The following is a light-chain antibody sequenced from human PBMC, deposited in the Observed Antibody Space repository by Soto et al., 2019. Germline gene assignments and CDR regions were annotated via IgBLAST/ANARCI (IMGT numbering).Light chain of an antibody. CDR3: CSYAVSLYV. V-gene: IGLV2-23*01. Sequence: QSVLTQPASVSGSPGQSITISCTGTSSDVGSYNLFSWYQQHPGKAPKLMFYEGIKRPSGFSNRFSGSNSGNTASLTFSGLQAEDEADYYCCSYAVSLYVFGTGTKVTVL. J-gene: IGLJ1*01. CDR1: SSDVGSYNL. CDR2: EGI.